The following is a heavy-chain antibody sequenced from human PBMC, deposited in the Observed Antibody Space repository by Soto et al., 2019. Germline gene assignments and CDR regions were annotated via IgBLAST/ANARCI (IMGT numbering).Heavy chain of an antibody. V-gene: IGHV3-21*06. CDR1: GFTFSTYS. Sequence: EVQLVESGGGLVQPGGSLRLSCAASGFTFSTYSLNWVRQAPGKGLEWLSSISSSSDYIYYADSVKGRFTISRDNAKNSLYLQMNSLRAEDTAVYYCARDSCGAATCAKLFQHWGQGTLVTVSS. CDR2: ISSSSDYI. CDR3: ARDSCGAATCAKLFQH. D-gene: IGHD2-21*01. J-gene: IGHJ1*01.